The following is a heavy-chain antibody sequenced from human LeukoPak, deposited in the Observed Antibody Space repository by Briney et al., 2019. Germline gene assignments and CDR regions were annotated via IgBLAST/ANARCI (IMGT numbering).Heavy chain of an antibody. CDR3: AKMADGYYYYYYMDV. CDR1: GFTFGDYV. V-gene: IGHV3-23*01. CDR2: ISGSGGST. J-gene: IGHJ6*03. Sequence: GGSLRLSCTASGFTFGDYVMSWVRQAPGKGLEWVSAISGSGGSTYYADSVKGRFTISRDNSKNTLYLQMNSLRAEDTAVYYCAKMADGYYYYYYMDVWGKGTTVTVSS. D-gene: IGHD5-24*01.